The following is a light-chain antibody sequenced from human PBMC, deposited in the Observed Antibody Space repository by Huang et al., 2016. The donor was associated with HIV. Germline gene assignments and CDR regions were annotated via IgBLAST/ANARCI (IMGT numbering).Light chain of an antibody. CDR3: HQYNDWPPWT. V-gene: IGKV3-15*01. CDR2: GAS. Sequence: EIVMTQSPATLSLSPGVRAIVLCRTSQSVNTNLAWYQQKPGQAPRLLIFGASTRATGVPARFNGGGSETEFTLTIDSLQSEDFAVYYCHQYNDWPPWTFGQGTKVEI. CDR1: QSVNTN. J-gene: IGKJ1*01.